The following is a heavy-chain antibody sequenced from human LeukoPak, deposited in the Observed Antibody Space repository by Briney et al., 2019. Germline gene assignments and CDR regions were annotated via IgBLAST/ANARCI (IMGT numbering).Heavy chain of an antibody. CDR2: ISSSSSYI. CDR1: GFTFSSYS. V-gene: IGHV3-21*01. Sequence: KAGGSLRLSCAASGFTFSSYSMNWVRQAPGKGLEWVSSISSSSSYIYYADSVKGRFTISRDNAKNSLYLQMNSLRAEDTAVYYCARDRRGIGKAFDIWGQGTMVTVSS. D-gene: IGHD1-26*01. J-gene: IGHJ3*02. CDR3: ARDRRGIGKAFDI.